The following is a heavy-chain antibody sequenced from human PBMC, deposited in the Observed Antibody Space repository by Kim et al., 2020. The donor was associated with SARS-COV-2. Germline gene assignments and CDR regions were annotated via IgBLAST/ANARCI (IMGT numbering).Heavy chain of an antibody. CDR1: GYTFTSYY. CDR2: INPSGGST. J-gene: IGHJ6*02. D-gene: IGHD2-15*01. Sequence: ASVKVSCKASGYTFTSYYMHWVRQAPGQGLEWMGIINPSGGSTSYAQKFQGRVTMTRDTSTSTVYMELSSLRSEDTAVYYCASTFLGYCSGGSCYGGDYYYGMDVWGQGTTVTVSS. V-gene: IGHV1-46*01. CDR3: ASTFLGYCSGGSCYGGDYYYGMDV.